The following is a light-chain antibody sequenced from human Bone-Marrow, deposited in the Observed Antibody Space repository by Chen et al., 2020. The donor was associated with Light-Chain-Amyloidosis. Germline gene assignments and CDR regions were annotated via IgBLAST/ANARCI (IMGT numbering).Light chain of an antibody. CDR2: DVT. CDR3: CSYAGSNNFYV. V-gene: IGLV2-8*01. J-gene: IGLJ1*01. Sequence: QSALTQPPSASGSPGQSVTISCTGTSGDVGGCDYVSWYQQHPGKAPKLLIYDVTNRPSGVPDRFAGSKSGNTASLTVSGLQAEDEADYYCCSYAGSNNFYVFGTGTKVSVL. CDR1: SGDVGGCDY.